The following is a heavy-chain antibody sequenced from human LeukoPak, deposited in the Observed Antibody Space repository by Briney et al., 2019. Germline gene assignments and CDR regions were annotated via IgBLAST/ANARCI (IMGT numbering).Heavy chain of an antibody. Sequence: PSETLSLTCTVSGGSISSSSYYWGWIRQPPGKGLEWIGSIYYSGSTYYNPSLKSRVTISVDTSKNQFSLKLSSVTAADTAVYYCARPHYDSSGYYWDAFDIWGQGTMVTVSS. CDR1: GGSISSSSYY. V-gene: IGHV4-39*07. D-gene: IGHD3-22*01. J-gene: IGHJ3*02. CDR3: ARPHYDSSGYYWDAFDI. CDR2: IYYSGST.